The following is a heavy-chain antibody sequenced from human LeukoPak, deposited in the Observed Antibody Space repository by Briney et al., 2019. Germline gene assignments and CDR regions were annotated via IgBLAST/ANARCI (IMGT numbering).Heavy chain of an antibody. Sequence: GGSLRLSCAASGFTFSSYAMSWVRQAPGKGLEWVSTISGSGSSTYSADSVKGRFTISRDNSKNTLYLQMNSLRAEDTAVYYCAKSTHDGYASGWYLIVDYFDYWGQGTLVTVSS. CDR2: ISGSGSST. CDR1: GFTFSSYA. D-gene: IGHD6-19*01. CDR3: AKSTHDGYASGWYLIVDYFDY. V-gene: IGHV3-23*01. J-gene: IGHJ4*02.